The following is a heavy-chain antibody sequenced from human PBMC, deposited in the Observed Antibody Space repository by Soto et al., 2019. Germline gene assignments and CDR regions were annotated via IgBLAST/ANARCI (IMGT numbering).Heavy chain of an antibody. CDR1: GDSSISIYH. D-gene: IGHD3-3*01. Sequence: SETLSLTCSVSGDSSISIYHCGCIRQPPGRCLEWIASIYHSGTTYYTPSLKSRVTISLDTSKNQFSLRLTSVTAADSAVYYCESTDNVGYYQHFGQGNLVSVSS. J-gene: IGHJ1*01. V-gene: IGHV4-38-2*01. CDR2: IYHSGTT. CDR3: ESTDNVGYYQH.